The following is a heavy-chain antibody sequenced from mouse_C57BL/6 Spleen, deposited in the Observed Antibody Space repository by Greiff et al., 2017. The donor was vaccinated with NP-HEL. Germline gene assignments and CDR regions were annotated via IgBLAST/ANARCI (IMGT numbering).Heavy chain of an antibody. CDR2: IYPGDGDT. Sequence: QVQLQQSGAELVKPGASVKISCKASGYAFSSYWMNWVKQRPGKGLEWIGQIYPGDGDTNYNGKFKGKATLTADKSSSTAYMQLRSLTSEDLAVYFCARKGTVVDWYFDVWGTGTTVTVSS. CDR3: ARKGTVVDWYFDV. D-gene: IGHD1-1*01. V-gene: IGHV1-80*01. J-gene: IGHJ1*03. CDR1: GYAFSSYW.